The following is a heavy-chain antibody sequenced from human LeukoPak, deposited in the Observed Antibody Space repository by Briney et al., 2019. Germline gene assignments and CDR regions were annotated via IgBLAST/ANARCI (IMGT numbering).Heavy chain of an antibody. J-gene: IGHJ4*02. Sequence: SETLSLTCTVSGDSISPYYWSWIRQSPGKGLEWIGYIYYSGSTNYIPSLKSRVTMSVDTSKNQFSLKLSSVTAADTAVYYCARHRSSWYRYYFDYWGQGTLVTVSS. CDR1: GDSISPYY. CDR2: IYYSGST. V-gene: IGHV4-59*08. CDR3: ARHRSSWYRYYFDY. D-gene: IGHD6-13*01.